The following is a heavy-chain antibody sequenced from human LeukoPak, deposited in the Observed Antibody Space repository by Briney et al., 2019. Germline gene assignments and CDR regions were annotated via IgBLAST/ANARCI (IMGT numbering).Heavy chain of an antibody. V-gene: IGHV3-23*01. CDR1: GFIFSNYT. Sequence: GSLRLSCAASGFIFSNYTMSWVRQVPGRGLEWVSTISSRGDSTYVADSVKGRFTISRDNSKNSLYLQMNTVRAEDTAVYYCVKGPRPDITVAHTVENWGQGTLVTVSS. CDR2: ISSRGDST. J-gene: IGHJ4*02. CDR3: VKGPRPDITVAHTVEN. D-gene: IGHD6-19*01.